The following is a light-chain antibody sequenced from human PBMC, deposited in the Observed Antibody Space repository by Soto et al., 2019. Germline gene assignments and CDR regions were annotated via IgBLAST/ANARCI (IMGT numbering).Light chain of an antibody. J-gene: IGKJ4*01. CDR3: QQYNAYSLT. Sequence: DIQMTQSPSTLSASVGDRATITCRASQSLNSELAWYQQKPGKAPKLLIYQASSLKGGVPSRFTGTGSGTELTRTISSLQPDDSATYYCQQYNAYSLTFGGGTRVEIK. V-gene: IGKV1-5*03. CDR1: QSLNSE. CDR2: QAS.